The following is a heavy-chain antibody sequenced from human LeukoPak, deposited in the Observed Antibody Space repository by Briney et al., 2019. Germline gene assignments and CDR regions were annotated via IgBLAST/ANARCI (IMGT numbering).Heavy chain of an antibody. J-gene: IGHJ3*02. CDR1: GFTFSNYG. CDR2: ISYDGSNK. D-gene: IGHD3-10*01. CDR3: ARAGGLLWFGEVLESSDAFHI. V-gene: IGHV3-30*03. Sequence: PGGSLRLSCAASGFTFSNYGMHWVRQAPGKGLEWVAVISYDGSNKYYTDSVKGRFTISRDNAKNSLYLQVNSLRDEDTAVYYCARAGGLLWFGEVLESSDAFHIWGQGTMVTVSS.